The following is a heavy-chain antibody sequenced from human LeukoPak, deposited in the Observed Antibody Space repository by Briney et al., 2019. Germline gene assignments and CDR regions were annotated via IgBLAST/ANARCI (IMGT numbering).Heavy chain of an antibody. V-gene: IGHV4-39*07. J-gene: IGHJ4*02. Sequence: SETLSLTCTVSGGSISSSSYYWGWIRQPPGKGLEWIGSIYYSGSTYYNPSLKSRVTISVDTSKNQFSLKLSSVTAADTAVYYCARGDSSSWSTPPDYWGQGTLVTVSS. CDR2: IYYSGST. CDR1: GGSISSSSYY. CDR3: ARGDSSSWSTPPDY. D-gene: IGHD6-13*01.